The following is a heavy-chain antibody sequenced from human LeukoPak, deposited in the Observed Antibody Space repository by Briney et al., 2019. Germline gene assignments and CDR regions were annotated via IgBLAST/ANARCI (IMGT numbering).Heavy chain of an antibody. CDR3: ARGTGTGNFDC. Sequence: KPSETLSLTCTVSSDSISNYYVSWIRQTAGKGLEWIGRIYTNGNTNYNPSLKSRVTMSVDTSKTQFSLRLSSVTAADTAVYHCARGTGTGNFDCWGQGTLVTVSA. CDR1: SDSISNYY. D-gene: IGHD1-1*01. J-gene: IGHJ4*02. CDR2: IYTNGNT. V-gene: IGHV4-4*07.